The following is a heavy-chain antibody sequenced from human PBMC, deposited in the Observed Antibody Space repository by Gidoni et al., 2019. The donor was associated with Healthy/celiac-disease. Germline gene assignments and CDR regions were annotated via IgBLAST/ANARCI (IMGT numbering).Heavy chain of an antibody. CDR2: IWYDGSNK. V-gene: IGHV3-33*01. Sequence: QVQPVESGGGVVQPGRSLRLSCAAYGFTFSSYCMHWVRQAPGKGLEGVAVIWYDGSNKDYADSVKGRFTISRDKSKNTLYLQMNSLRAEDTAVYYCARDFGYGDYVSDYWGQGTLVTVSS. D-gene: IGHD4-17*01. J-gene: IGHJ4*02. CDR1: GFTFSSYC. CDR3: ARDFGYGDYVSDY.